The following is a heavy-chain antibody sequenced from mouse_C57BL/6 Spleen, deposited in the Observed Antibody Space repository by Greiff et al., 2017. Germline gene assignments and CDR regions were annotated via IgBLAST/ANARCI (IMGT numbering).Heavy chain of an antibody. D-gene: IGHD2-4*01. CDR3: TGLIYYDYDPWFAY. CDR2: IRLKSDNYAT. CDR1: GFTFSNYW. Sequence: EVKLEESGGGLVQPGGSMKLSCVASGFTFSNYWMNWVRQSPEKGLAWVAQIRLKSDNYATHYAESVKGRFTISSDDSKSSVYLQMNNLRAEDTGIYYCTGLIYYDYDPWFAYWGQGTLVTVSA. V-gene: IGHV6-3*01. J-gene: IGHJ3*01.